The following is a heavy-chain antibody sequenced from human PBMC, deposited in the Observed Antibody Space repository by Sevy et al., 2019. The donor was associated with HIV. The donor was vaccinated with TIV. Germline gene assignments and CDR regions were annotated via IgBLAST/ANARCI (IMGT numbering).Heavy chain of an antibody. CDR3: AKEGLLWFGESPYYGMDV. J-gene: IGHJ6*02. Sequence: GGSLRLSCAASGFTFSSYAMSWVRQAPGKGLEWVSAISGSGGSTYYADSVKGRFTISRDNSKNTLYLQMNSLRAEDTAVYYCAKEGLLWFGESPYYGMDVWGQGTTVTVSS. D-gene: IGHD3-10*01. CDR2: ISGSGGST. CDR1: GFTFSSYA. V-gene: IGHV3-23*01.